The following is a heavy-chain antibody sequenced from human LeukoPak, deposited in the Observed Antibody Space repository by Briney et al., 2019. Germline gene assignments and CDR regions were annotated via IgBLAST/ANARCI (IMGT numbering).Heavy chain of an antibody. D-gene: IGHD4-23*01. Sequence: PGGSLRLSCAASGITFSSYWMSWVRQAPGKGLEWVTNKKEDGSEKYYVDSVKGRFTISRGNAKTSLYLQMNSLRAEDTAVNYCAAGGNSDYWGQGTLVTVSS. J-gene: IGHJ4*02. CDR3: AAGGNSDY. V-gene: IGHV3-7*01. CDR2: KKEDGSEK. CDR1: GITFSSYW.